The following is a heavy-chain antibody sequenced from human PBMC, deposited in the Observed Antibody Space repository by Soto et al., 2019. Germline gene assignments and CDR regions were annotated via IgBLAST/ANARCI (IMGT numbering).Heavy chain of an antibody. CDR3: ARAVNRVLRFLEWLSPADV. CDR1: GFIFSDYA. J-gene: IGHJ6*02. V-gene: IGHV3-33*08. Sequence: GGSLRLSCSASGFIFSDYAMHWVRQAPGKGMEGGAVIWYDGSNKYYADSVKGRFTISRDNSKNTLFLQMNSLRAEDTAVYYCARAVNRVLRFLEWLSPADVWGQGTTVTVSS. CDR2: IWYDGSNK. D-gene: IGHD3-3*01.